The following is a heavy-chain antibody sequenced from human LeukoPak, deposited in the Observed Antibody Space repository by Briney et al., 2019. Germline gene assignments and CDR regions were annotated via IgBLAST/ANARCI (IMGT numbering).Heavy chain of an antibody. D-gene: IGHD6-13*01. J-gene: IGHJ1*01. CDR3: ARARGIAAAGVTQYFQH. V-gene: IGHV1-2*02. CDR2: INPNSGGT. Sequence: GASVKVSCKASGYTFTGYYMHWVRQAPGQGLEWMGWINPNSGGTNYAQKFQGRVTMTRDTFISTAYMELSRLRSDDTAVYYCARARGIAAAGVTQYFQHWGQGTLVTVSS. CDR1: GYTFTGYY.